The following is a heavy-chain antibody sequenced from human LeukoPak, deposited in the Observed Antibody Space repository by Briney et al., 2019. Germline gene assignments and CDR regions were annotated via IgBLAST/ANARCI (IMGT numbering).Heavy chain of an antibody. V-gene: IGHV1-18*01. CDR2: ISAKNGNT. CDR3: ARDAEWEKNPDYFDY. Sequence: ASVKVSCKASGYTFSNYGISWVRQAPGQGLEWMGWISAKNGNTNYAQNVQGRVTMTTDTSTSTAYMELRSLRSDDTAVYYCARDAEWEKNPDYFDYWGQGTLVTVSS. J-gene: IGHJ4*02. D-gene: IGHD1-26*01. CDR1: GYTFSNYG.